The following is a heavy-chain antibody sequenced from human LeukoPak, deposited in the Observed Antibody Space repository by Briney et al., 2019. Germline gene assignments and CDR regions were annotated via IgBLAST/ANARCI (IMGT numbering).Heavy chain of an antibody. CDR2: IRNSGSTI. CDR3: ARDPAHSSGPFDC. CDR1: GFSFSTYS. Sequence: GGSLRLSCAASGFSFSTYSMNWVRQAPGKGLEWVSYIRNSGSTIYYADSVKGRFTISRDNAKNSLYLQMNSLRDEDTAVYYCARDPAHSSGPFDCWGQGTLVTVSS. J-gene: IGHJ4*02. V-gene: IGHV3-48*02. D-gene: IGHD3-22*01.